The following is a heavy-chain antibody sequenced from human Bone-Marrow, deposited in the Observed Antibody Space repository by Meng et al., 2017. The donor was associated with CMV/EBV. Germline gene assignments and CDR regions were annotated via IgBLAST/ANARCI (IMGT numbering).Heavy chain of an antibody. D-gene: IGHD5-12*01. CDR1: GLTFSDHG. Sequence: LRLSCAVSGLTFSDHGMSWLRQTPGKGLEWVSSITVSGDGTYYADSVKGRFIVLRDNSKGILYLQMNSLRVEDTAIYYCAKDSPVATYWGQGILDTVSS. CDR3: AKDSPVATY. V-gene: IGHV3-23*01. J-gene: IGHJ4*02. CDR2: ITVSGDGT.